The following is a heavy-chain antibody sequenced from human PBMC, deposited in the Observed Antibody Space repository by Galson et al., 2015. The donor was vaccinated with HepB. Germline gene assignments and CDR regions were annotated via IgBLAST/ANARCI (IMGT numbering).Heavy chain of an antibody. J-gene: IGHJ4*02. Sequence: SVKVSCKASGYTFTSYAMHWLRQAPGQRLEWMGWINTGIGNTKYSQKFKGRVTITRDTSASTAYMELSSLRSEDMAVYYFARDVRLLWFGESYYFAYWGQGTLVTVSS. V-gene: IGHV1-3*04. CDR3: ARDVRLLWFGESYYFAY. CDR2: INTGIGNT. D-gene: IGHD3-10*01. CDR1: GYTFTSYA.